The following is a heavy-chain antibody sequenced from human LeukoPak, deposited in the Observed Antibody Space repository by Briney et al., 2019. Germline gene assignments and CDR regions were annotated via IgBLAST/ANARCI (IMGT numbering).Heavy chain of an antibody. CDR3: ARGGNYGDIDY. CDR2: ISSSSSTI. V-gene: IGHV3-48*01. J-gene: IGHJ4*02. CDR1: GFTFSSYS. D-gene: IGHD4-17*01. Sequence: PGGSLRLSCAASGFTFSSYSMNWVRQASGKGLEWVSYISSSSSTIYYADSVKGRFTISRDNAKNSLYLQMNSPRAEDTAVYYCARGGNYGDIDYWGQGTLVTVSS.